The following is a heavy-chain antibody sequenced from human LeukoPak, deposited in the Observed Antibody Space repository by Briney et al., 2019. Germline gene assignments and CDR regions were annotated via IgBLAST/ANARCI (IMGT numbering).Heavy chain of an antibody. CDR1: GFTFSSYS. J-gene: IGHJ3*02. CDR2: ISSSGSTI. V-gene: IGHV3-48*04. Sequence: GGSLRLSCAASGFTFSSYSMNWVRQAPGKGLEWVSYISSSGSTIYYADSVKGRFTISRDNAKNSLYLQMNSLRAEDTAVYYCARVGERIQLWFGAFDIWGQGTMVTVSS. CDR3: ARVGERIQLWFGAFDI. D-gene: IGHD5-18*01.